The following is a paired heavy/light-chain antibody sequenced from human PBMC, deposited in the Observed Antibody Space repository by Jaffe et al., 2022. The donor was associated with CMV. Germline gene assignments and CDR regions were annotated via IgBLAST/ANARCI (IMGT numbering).Light chain of an antibody. Sequence: DIQMTQSPSTVSTSVGDRVTITCRASQDITNYLAWFQQKPGKAPKRLIYAASSLQSGVPSRFSGSGSGTEFTLTISSLQPEDFATYYCLQHNNYPRTFGQGTKLEIK. CDR3: LQHNNYPRT. CDR1: QDITNY. CDR2: AAS. V-gene: IGKV1-17*03. J-gene: IGKJ2*01.
Heavy chain of an antibody. J-gene: IGHJ4*02. CDR1: GFTFSDHH. Sequence: EVQLVESGGTLVQSGGSLRLSCAASGFTFSDHHMDWVRRAPGKGLEWVGRIRNKANSYTTEYAASVKGRFIILRDDSKNSLYLQMNSLKTEDTAVYYCTNLISDYWGQGTLVTVSS. V-gene: IGHV3-72*01. CDR3: TNLISDY. D-gene: IGHD2-21*01. CDR2: IRNKANSYTT.